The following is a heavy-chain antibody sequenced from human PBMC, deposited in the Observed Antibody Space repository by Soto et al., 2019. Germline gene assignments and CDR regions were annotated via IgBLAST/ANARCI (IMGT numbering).Heavy chain of an antibody. D-gene: IGHD6-19*01. CDR1: GYTFTGFY. CDR3: ARLGQWLDFDY. J-gene: IGHJ4*02. Sequence: QVQLVQSGAEVKKPGPSVKVSCKASGYTFTGFYIHWVRQVPGQGLEWMGWINPKSGVATYAQKFQGRVTLTRDTSISTVHMELSRLRSDDTAVFYCARLGQWLDFDYWGQGTLVTVSS. V-gene: IGHV1-2*02. CDR2: INPKSGVA.